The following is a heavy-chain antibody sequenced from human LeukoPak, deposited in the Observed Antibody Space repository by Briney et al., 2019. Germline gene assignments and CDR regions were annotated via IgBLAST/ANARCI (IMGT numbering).Heavy chain of an antibody. V-gene: IGHV3-11*04. D-gene: IGHD3-10*01. Sequence: GGSLRLSCAASGFTFSDYYMCWIRQAPGKGLEWVSYISSSGSTIYYADSVKGRFTISRDNAKNSLYLQMNSLRAEDTAVYYCARDRTPNSYYSPHGAFDIWGQGTMVTVSS. CDR2: ISSSGSTI. CDR3: ARDRTPNSYYSPHGAFDI. J-gene: IGHJ3*02. CDR1: GFTFSDYY.